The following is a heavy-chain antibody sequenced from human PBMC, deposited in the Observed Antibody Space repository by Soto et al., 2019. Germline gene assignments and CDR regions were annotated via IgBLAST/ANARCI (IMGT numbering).Heavy chain of an antibody. CDR1: GFTFSSYA. CDR3: ARGKVRYYDSSGYKAPSKAYYYYGMDV. V-gene: IGHV3-30-3*01. D-gene: IGHD3-22*01. Sequence: GGSLRLSCAASGFTFSSYAMHWVRQAPGKGLEWVAVISYDGSNKYYADSVKGRFTISRDNSKNTLYLQMNSLRAEDTAVYYCARGKVRYYDSSGYKAPSKAYYYYGMDVWGQGTTLTVSS. J-gene: IGHJ6*02. CDR2: ISYDGSNK.